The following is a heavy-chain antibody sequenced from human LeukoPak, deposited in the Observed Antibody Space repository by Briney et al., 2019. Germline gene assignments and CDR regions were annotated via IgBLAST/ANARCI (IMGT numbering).Heavy chain of an antibody. CDR3: ARGPYGDYVDAFDI. CDR1: GFTFSSYT. J-gene: IGHJ3*02. V-gene: IGHV3-48*02. Sequence: GGSLRLSCAASGFTFSSYTMDWVRQAPGKGLEWVSYISSSSTTIYYADSVKGRFIISRDNAKNSLYLQMNGLRDEDTAVYYCARGPYGDYVDAFDIWGQGTMVTVSS. D-gene: IGHD4-17*01. CDR2: ISSSSTTI.